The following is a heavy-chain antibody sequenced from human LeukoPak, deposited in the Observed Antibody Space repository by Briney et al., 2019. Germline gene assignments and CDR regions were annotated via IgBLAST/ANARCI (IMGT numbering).Heavy chain of an antibody. CDR3: ARAYPRFSSSAFDL. V-gene: IGHV4-34*01. Sequence: PSETLSLTCAVYGGSFSGYYWSWIRQPPGKGLEWIGEINHSGSTNYNPSLKSRVTISVDTSKNQFSLKLSSVTAADTAVYYCARAYPRFSSSAFDLWGRGTLVTVSS. CDR2: INHSGST. CDR1: GGSFSGYY. J-gene: IGHJ2*01. D-gene: IGHD6-13*01.